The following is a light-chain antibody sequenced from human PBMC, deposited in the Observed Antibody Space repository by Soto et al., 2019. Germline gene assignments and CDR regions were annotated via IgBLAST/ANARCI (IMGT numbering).Light chain of an antibody. Sequence: QSALTQPPSASGSPGQSVTISCTGTSSDVGGYNYVSWYQQHPGKAPKLMIYDVSKRPSGVPDRFSGYKSGNTASLTVSGLPAEDADDYYGRSYAGSNNYVVFGGGTKLTVL. V-gene: IGLV2-8*01. J-gene: IGLJ2*01. CDR1: SSDVGGYNY. CDR2: DVS. CDR3: RSYAGSNNYVV.